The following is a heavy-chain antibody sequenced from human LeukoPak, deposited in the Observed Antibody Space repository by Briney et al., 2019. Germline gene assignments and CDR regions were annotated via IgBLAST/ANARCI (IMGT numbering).Heavy chain of an antibody. CDR3: AKALPRYCSSTSCYPQLFDY. D-gene: IGHD2-2*01. V-gene: IGHV3-30*18. CDR1: GFTFSSYG. CDR2: ISYDGSNK. Sequence: PGGSLRLSCAASGFTFSSYGMHWVRQAPGTGLEWVAVISYDGSNKYYADSVKGRFTISRDNSKNTLYLQMNSLRAEDTAVYYCAKALPRYCSSTSCYPQLFDYWGQGTLVTVSS. J-gene: IGHJ4*02.